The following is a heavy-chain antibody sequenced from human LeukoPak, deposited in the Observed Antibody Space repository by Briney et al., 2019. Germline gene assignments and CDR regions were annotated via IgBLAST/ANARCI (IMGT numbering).Heavy chain of an antibody. CDR1: GFTFSSYA. D-gene: IGHD4-17*01. Sequence: HPGGSLRLSCAASGFTFSSYAMSWVRQAPGKGLEWVSAISGSGGSTYYADSVKGRFTISRDNSKNTLYLQMNSLRAEDTAVYYCAKDQVDYGDPYYFDYWGQGTLVTVSS. J-gene: IGHJ4*02. CDR3: AKDQVDYGDPYYFDY. CDR2: ISGSGGST. V-gene: IGHV3-23*01.